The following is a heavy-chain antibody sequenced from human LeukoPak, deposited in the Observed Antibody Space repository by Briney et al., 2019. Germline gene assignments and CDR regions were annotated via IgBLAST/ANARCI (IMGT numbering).Heavy chain of an antibody. CDR2: ISAYNGNT. D-gene: IGHD3-3*01. Sequence: GASVKVSCKASGYTFTSYGISWVRQAPGQGLEWMGWISAYNGNTNYAQKLQGRVTMTTDTSTSTAYMELRSLRSDDTAVYYCARASPYYDFWSGYYNDYRGQGTLVTVSS. V-gene: IGHV1-18*01. CDR3: ARASPYYDFWSGYYNDY. J-gene: IGHJ4*02. CDR1: GYTFTSYG.